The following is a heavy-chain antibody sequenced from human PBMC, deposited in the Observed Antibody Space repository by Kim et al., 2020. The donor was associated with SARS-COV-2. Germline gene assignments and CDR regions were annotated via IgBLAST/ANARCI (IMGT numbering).Heavy chain of an antibody. Sequence: QCRVTITADKSTSTAYMELSSLRSEDTAVYYCARVRPLYGVVTQEYYFDYWGQGTLVTVSS. J-gene: IGHJ4*02. D-gene: IGHD2-21*02. V-gene: IGHV1-69*04. CDR3: ARVRPLYGVVTQEYYFDY.